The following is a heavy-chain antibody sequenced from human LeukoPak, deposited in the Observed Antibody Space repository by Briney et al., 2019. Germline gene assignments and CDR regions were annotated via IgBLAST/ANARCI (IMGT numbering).Heavy chain of an antibody. V-gene: IGHV5-51*01. CDR2: IYPGDSDT. D-gene: IGHD4-23*01. CDR1: GYIFTSYW. CDR3: ARRSYSGKDFDY. Sequence: GESLKISCKGSGYIFTSYWITWLRQMPGKGLEWMGIIYPGDSDTKYSPSFQGQVTISADKSISTAYLQWSSLKASDTAMYYCARRSYSGKDFDYWGQGTLVTVSS. J-gene: IGHJ4*02.